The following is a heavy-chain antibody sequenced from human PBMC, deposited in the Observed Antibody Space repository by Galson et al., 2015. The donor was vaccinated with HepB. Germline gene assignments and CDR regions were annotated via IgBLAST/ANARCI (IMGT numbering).Heavy chain of an antibody. J-gene: IGHJ4*02. CDR3: ARDIMLTPTGFDY. CDR1: GYNFINYA. CDR2: INAGNGNT. V-gene: IGHV1-3*01. Sequence: SCKASGYNFINYAIHWARQAPGQGLEWMGWINAGNGNTKYSQKFQGRVTITRDTSANTAYMELRSLRSEDTAVYYCARDIMLTPTGFDYWGQGTLVTVSS. D-gene: IGHD4/OR15-4a*01.